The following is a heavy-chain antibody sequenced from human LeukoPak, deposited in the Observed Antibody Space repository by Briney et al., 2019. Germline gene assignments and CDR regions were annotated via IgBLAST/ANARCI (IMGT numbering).Heavy chain of an antibody. D-gene: IGHD6-13*01. J-gene: IGHJ4*02. Sequence: GGSLRLSCAASGFTVSSNYMSWVRQAPGKRLEWVSVIYSGGSTYYADSVKGRFTISRDNSKNTLYLQMNSLRAEDTAVYYCAREIAAAGTIDYWGQGTLVTVSS. CDR1: GFTVSSNY. CDR3: AREIAAAGTIDY. V-gene: IGHV3-53*01. CDR2: IYSGGST.